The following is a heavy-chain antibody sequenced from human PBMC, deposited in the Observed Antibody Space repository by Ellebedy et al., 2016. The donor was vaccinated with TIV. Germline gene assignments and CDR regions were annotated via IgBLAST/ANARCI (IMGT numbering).Heavy chain of an antibody. D-gene: IGHD3-10*01. J-gene: IGHJ4*02. Sequence: ASVKVSCXASGYTFTSYYMHWVRQAPGQGLEWMGWISAYNGNTNYAQKLQGRVTMTTDTSTSTAYMELRSLRAEDTAVYYCAKEDSGSPYDYWGQGTLVTVSS. CDR3: AKEDSGSPYDY. CDR1: GYTFTSYY. CDR2: ISAYNGNT. V-gene: IGHV1-18*04.